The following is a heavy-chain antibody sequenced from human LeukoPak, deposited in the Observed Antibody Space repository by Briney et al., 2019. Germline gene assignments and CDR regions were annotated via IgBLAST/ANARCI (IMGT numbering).Heavy chain of an antibody. CDR1: GYTFTNYD. CDR2: ISPYSGTT. CDR3: ARALDTTVLLGAY. V-gene: IGHV1-8*01. J-gene: IGHJ4*02. D-gene: IGHD1-1*01. Sequence: PSVKLSCKASGYTFTNYDINWVPQASGQGLEWLGWISPYSGTTGSAQKFQGRVTMTRNSSISTAYLEMSRLTSQDTAVYYCARALDTTVLLGAYWGQGTPVTVSS.